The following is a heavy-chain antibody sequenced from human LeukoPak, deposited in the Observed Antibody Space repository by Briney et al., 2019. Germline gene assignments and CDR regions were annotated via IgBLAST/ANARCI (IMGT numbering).Heavy chain of an antibody. D-gene: IGHD6-19*01. CDR3: ARGTPSSSGWLYYGMDV. Sequence: GGSLRLSCVASGFTFSSYGMDWVRQAPGKGLEWVAVISYDGSNKYYADSVKGRFTISRDNSKNTLYLQMNSLRAEDTAVYYCARGTPSSSGWLYYGMDVWGQRTTVTVSS. CDR1: GFTFSSYG. J-gene: IGHJ6*02. CDR2: ISYDGSNK. V-gene: IGHV3-30*19.